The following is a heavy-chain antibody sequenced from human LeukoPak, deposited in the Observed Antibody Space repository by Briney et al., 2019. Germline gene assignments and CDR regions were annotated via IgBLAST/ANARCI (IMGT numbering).Heavy chain of an antibody. CDR3: ARRAGAYSHPYDY. Sequence: GGSLRLSCEASGFTFHIYWMSWVRQAPGKGLEWVANIKQEGSDKYYVDSVKGRFTISRDNAKNTLYLQMNSLRAEDTAVYYCARRAGAYSHPYDYWGQGTLVTVSS. V-gene: IGHV3-7*03. CDR2: IKQEGSDK. J-gene: IGHJ4*02. CDR1: GFTFHIYW. D-gene: IGHD4/OR15-4a*01.